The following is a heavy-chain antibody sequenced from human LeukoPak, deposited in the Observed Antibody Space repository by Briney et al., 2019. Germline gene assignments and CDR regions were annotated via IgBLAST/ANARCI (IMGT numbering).Heavy chain of an antibody. CDR3: ARVSHGFGGVIVHFDY. J-gene: IGHJ4*02. V-gene: IGHV4-30-2*01. CDR2: IYHSGST. Sequence: SETLSLTCAVSGGSISSGGYSWSWIRQPPGKGLEWIGYIYHSGSTYYNPSLKSRVTISVDRSKNQFSLKLSSVTAADTAVYYCARVSHGFGGVIVHFDYWGQGTLVTVSS. CDR1: GGSISSGGYS. D-gene: IGHD3-16*02.